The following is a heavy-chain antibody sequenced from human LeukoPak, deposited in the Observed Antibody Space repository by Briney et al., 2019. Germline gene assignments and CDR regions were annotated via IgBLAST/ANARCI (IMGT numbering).Heavy chain of an antibody. Sequence: ASVKVSCKASGGTFSSYAISWVRQAPGQGLEWMGGIIPIFGTANYAQKFQGRVTITADESTSTAYMELSSLRSEDTAVYYCARGPYYYDSSGYYLWYYYYYMDVWGKGTTVTVSS. CDR2: IIPIFGTA. D-gene: IGHD3-22*01. CDR3: ARGPYYYDSSGYYLWYYYYYMDV. J-gene: IGHJ6*03. V-gene: IGHV1-69*13. CDR1: GGTFSSYA.